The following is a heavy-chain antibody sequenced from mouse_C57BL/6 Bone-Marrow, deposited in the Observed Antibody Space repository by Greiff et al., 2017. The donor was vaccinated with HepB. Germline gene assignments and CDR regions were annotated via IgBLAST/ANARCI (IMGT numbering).Heavy chain of an antibody. D-gene: IGHD2-1*01. CDR2: IDPSDSYT. CDR1: GYTFTSYW. J-gene: IGHJ2*01. CDR3: ASSTDFDY. V-gene: IGHV1-69*01. Sequence: VQLQQPGAELVMPGASVKLSCKASGYTFTSYWMHWVKQRPGQGLEWIGEIDPSDSYTNYNQKFKGKSTLTVDKSSSTAYMQLSSLTSEDSAVYYCASSTDFDYWGQGTTLTVSS.